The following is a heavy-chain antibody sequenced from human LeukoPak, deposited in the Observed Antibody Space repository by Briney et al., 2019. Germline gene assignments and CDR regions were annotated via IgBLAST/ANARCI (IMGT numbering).Heavy chain of an antibody. Sequence: PSETLSLTCAVYGGSFSGYYWIWIRQPPGKGLEWIGEINHSGSTNYNPSLKSRVTISVDTSKNQFSLKLSSVTAADTAVYYCAREQWLAYYFDYWGQGTLVTVSS. V-gene: IGHV4-34*01. CDR1: GGSFSGYY. D-gene: IGHD6-19*01. CDR3: AREQWLAYYFDY. CDR2: INHSGST. J-gene: IGHJ4*02.